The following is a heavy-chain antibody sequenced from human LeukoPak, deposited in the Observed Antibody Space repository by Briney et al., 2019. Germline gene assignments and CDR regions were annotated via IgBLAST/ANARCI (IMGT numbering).Heavy chain of an antibody. CDR2: IYYSGST. CDR1: GGSININTYY. J-gene: IGHJ6*03. CDR3: ARDYYYYYMDV. Sequence: SETLSLTCTVSGGSININTYYWGWIRQPPGKGLEWIGSIYYSGSTYYNPSLKSRVTISVDTSKNQFSLKLSSVTAADTAVYYCARDYYYYYMDVWGKGTTVTVSS. V-gene: IGHV4-39*07.